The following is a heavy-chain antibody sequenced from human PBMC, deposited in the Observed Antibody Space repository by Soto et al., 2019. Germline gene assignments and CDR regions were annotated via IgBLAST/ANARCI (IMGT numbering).Heavy chain of an antibody. Sequence: QVQLVQSGAEVKKPGASVKVSCKASGYTFTSYGISWVRQAPGQGLEWMGWISAYNGNTNYAQKLQGRVTMTTDTSTSTAYMELRGLRSDEMAVYYCARPVSRLGELSFGYWGQGTLVTVSS. CDR2: ISAYNGNT. CDR1: GYTFTSYG. CDR3: ARPVSRLGELSFGY. D-gene: IGHD3-16*02. V-gene: IGHV1-18*03. J-gene: IGHJ4*02.